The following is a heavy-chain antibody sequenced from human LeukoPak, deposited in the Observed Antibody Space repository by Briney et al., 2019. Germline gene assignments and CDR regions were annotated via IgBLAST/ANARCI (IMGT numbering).Heavy chain of an antibody. V-gene: IGHV3-23*01. J-gene: IGHJ4*02. CDR1: GFYFANYA. CDR2: TVGGGSPNT. CDR3: TKAPIVSCSGAFCYPLDS. Sequence: GGSLRLSCAASGFYFANYAMSWVRQAPGKGLEWVSATVGGGSPNTYHADSVKGRFTISRDNSKNTLFLQMNSLRAEDTAIYYCTKAPIVSCSGAFCYPLDSWGQGTLVTVSS. D-gene: IGHD2-15*01.